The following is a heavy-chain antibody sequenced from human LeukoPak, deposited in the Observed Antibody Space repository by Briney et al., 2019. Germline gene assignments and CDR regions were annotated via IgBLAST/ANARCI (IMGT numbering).Heavy chain of an antibody. CDR2: MNPNSGNT. CDR3: ARKTGYGISPTNRYFDL. J-gene: IGHJ2*01. D-gene: IGHD6-13*01. CDR1: GYTFTSYG. Sequence: ASVKVSCKASGYTFTSYGISWVRQAPGQGLEWMGWMNPNSGNTGYAQKFQGRVTITRNTSISTAYMELSSLRSEDTAVYYCARKTGYGISPTNRYFDLWGRGTLVTVSS. V-gene: IGHV1-8*03.